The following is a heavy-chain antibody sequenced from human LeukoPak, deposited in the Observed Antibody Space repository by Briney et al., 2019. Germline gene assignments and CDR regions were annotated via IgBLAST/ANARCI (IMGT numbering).Heavy chain of an antibody. CDR1: GFTLDDYA. J-gene: IGHJ4*02. D-gene: IGHD3-10*01. V-gene: IGHV3-23*01. CDR2: ITGSGGST. CDR3: ARELFDFDY. Sequence: GGSLRLSCAASGFTLDDYAMHCVRHGPGKSLEWVSEITGSGGSTYYADSVKGRFTISRDNSKNTLYLQMNSLRAEDTAIYYCARELFDFDYWGQGTLVTVSS.